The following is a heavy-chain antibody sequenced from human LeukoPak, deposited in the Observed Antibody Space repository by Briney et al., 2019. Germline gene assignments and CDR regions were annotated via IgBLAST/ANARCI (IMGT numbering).Heavy chain of an antibody. D-gene: IGHD2/OR15-2a*01. CDR1: GGSISSYY. CDR2: ISDIGSI. V-gene: IGHV4-59*08. CDR3: AGHHPRNTVDF. Sequence: SETLSLTCTVSGGSISSYYWSWIRQPPGKGLEWIAYISDIGSINYNPPLKSRVTISLDTSKNQFSLKLSSVTAADTAVYYCAGHHPRNTVDFWGQGTLVTVSS. J-gene: IGHJ4*02.